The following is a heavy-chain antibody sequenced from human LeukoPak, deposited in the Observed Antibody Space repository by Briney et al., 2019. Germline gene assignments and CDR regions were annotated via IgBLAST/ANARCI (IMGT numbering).Heavy chain of an antibody. D-gene: IGHD4/OR15-4a*01. CDR3: ARSTLVNTATGWFDP. Sequence: SETLSLTCTVSGDSISSYYWSWIRRPPGKGLEWIGYIYNSGSTNYNPSLKSRVTMSVDTSKNHMSLKLSSVTAADTAMYYCARSTLVNTATGWFDPWGQGTLVTVSS. V-gene: IGHV4-59*12. J-gene: IGHJ5*02. CDR1: GDSISSYY. CDR2: IYNSGST.